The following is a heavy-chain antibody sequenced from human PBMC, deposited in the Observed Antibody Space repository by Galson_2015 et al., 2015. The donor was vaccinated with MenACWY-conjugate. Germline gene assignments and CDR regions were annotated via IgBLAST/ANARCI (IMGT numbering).Heavy chain of an antibody. CDR3: AKHALGGWFDP. CDR2: IYYGGRT. CDR1: GGSINNY. J-gene: IGHJ5*02. D-gene: IGHD3-10*01. Sequence: ETLSLTCNVSGGSINNYWSWIRQPPGKRLEWIGYIYYGGRTSYNPALKSRVTISIDTSKSYFSMNLTSVTAADTAVYYCAKHALGGWFDPWGQGTQVTVSS. V-gene: IGHV4-59*08.